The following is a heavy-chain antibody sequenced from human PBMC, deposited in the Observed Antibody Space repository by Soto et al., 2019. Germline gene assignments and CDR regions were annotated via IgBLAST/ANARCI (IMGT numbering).Heavy chain of an antibody. Sequence: EVQLLESGGGLVQPGGSLRLSCAASGFTFSSYAMSWVRQAPGKGLEWVSAISGSGGSTYYADSVKGRFTISRDNSKNTLYLQMNSLRAEDTAVYYCAKGGPEQLGTIAAAGTIDYWGQGTLVTVSS. D-gene: IGHD6-13*01. V-gene: IGHV3-23*01. J-gene: IGHJ4*02. CDR3: AKGGPEQLGTIAAAGTIDY. CDR2: ISGSGGST. CDR1: GFTFSSYA.